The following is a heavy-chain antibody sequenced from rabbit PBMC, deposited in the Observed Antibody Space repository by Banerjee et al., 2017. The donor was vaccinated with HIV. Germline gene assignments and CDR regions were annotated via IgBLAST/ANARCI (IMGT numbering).Heavy chain of an antibody. V-gene: IGHV1S45*01. Sequence: QEQLEESGGGLVKPEGSLTLTCKASGFSFSNRYVMCWVRQAPGKGLEWIACIGTGSDVTYLASWAKGRFTISKTSSTTVTLQMTSLTAADTATYFCAKDGGSDHDWARGPGTLVTVS. J-gene: IGHJ2*01. CDR2: IGTGSDVT. D-gene: IGHD8-1*01. CDR1: GFSFSNRYV. CDR3: AKDGGSDHDWA.